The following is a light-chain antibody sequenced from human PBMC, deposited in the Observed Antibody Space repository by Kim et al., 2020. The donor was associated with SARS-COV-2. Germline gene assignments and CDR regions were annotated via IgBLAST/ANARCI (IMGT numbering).Light chain of an antibody. CDR2: TAS. V-gene: IGKV1-16*02. Sequence: AAVGDRVTSTGRASKNIGNSLEGFPQKPGKAPKSLIYTASSLQSGVPSKFSGSGSGTDFTLTITILQPEDFATYYCRQYKSYPVTFGQGTRLEIK. J-gene: IGKJ5*01. CDR3: RQYKSYPVT. CDR1: KNIGNS.